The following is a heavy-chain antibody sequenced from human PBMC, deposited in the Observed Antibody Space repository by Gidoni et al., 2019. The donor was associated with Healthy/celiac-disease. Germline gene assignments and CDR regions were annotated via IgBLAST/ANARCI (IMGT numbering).Heavy chain of an antibody. CDR3: ARGRDYYDSSGYYN. D-gene: IGHD3-22*01. J-gene: IGHJ4*02. CDR1: GFTVIRNY. CDR2: IYSGGST. Sequence: VQLVETGGGSIQPGGSLRMSCAASGFTVIRNYMSWGRQAPGKGLEWVSVIYSGGSTYDADSVKGRFTISRDNSKNTLYLQRNSLRAEDTAVYYCARGRDYYDSSGYYNWGQGTLVTVSS. V-gene: IGHV3-53*02.